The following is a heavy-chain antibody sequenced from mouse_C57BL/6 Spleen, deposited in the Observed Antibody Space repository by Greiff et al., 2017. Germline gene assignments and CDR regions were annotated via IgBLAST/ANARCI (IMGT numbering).Heavy chain of an antibody. CDR3: ARGPRRYGSSHWYFDV. D-gene: IGHD1-1*01. Sequence: QVQLQQPGAELVMPGASVKLSCKASGYTFTSYWMHWVKQRPGQGLEWIGEIDPSDSYTNYNKKFKGKSTLTVDKSSSTAYMQLSSLTSEDSAVYYCARGPRRYGSSHWYFDVWGTGTTVTVSS. V-gene: IGHV1-69*01. CDR1: GYTFTSYW. CDR2: IDPSDSYT. J-gene: IGHJ1*03.